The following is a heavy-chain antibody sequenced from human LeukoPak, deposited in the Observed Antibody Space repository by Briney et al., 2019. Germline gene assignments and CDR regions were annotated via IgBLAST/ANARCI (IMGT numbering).Heavy chain of an antibody. CDR2: ISYDGSNK. J-gene: IGHJ3*02. Sequence: PGGSLTLSCAASGFTFSDYAMSWVRQAPGKGLEWVAVISYDGSNKYYADSVKGRFTISRDNSKNTLYLQMNSLRAEDTAVYYCAKLAAAGTVDAFDIWGQGTMVTVSS. V-gene: IGHV3-30*18. D-gene: IGHD6-13*01. CDR3: AKLAAAGTVDAFDI. CDR1: GFTFSDYA.